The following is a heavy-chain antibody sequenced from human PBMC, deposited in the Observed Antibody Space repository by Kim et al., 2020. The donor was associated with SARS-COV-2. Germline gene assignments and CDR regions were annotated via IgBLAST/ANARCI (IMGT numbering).Heavy chain of an antibody. CDR2: ISAYNGNT. D-gene: IGHD3-3*01. Sequence: ASVKVSCKASGYTFTSYGISWVRQAPGQGLEWMGWISAYNGNTNYAQKLQGRVTMTTDTSTSTAYMELRSLRSDDTAVYYCARGYGFWSGYSAPREPFDYWGQGTLVTVSS. CDR1: GYTFTSYG. CDR3: ARGYGFWSGYSAPREPFDY. V-gene: IGHV1-18*01. J-gene: IGHJ4*02.